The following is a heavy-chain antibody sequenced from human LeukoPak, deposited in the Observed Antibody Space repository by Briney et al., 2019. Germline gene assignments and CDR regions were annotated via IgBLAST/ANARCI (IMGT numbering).Heavy chain of an antibody. D-gene: IGHD4/OR15-4a*01. Sequence: GGSLRLSCAASGLTFSSYWMHWVRQAPGKGLVWVSRINSDGSTTTYADSVKGRFTISRDNAKNTLYLQMNSLRAEDTAVYYCARDRRLWNMDVWGTGTAVTISS. V-gene: IGHV3-74*01. CDR1: GLTFSSYW. CDR2: INSDGSTT. J-gene: IGHJ6*03. CDR3: ARDRRLWNMDV.